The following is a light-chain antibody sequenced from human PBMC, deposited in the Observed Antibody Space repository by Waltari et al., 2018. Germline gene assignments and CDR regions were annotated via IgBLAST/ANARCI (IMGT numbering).Light chain of an antibody. CDR3: AAWDDSLSGWV. CDR1: SSNIGSNY. J-gene: IGLJ3*02. CDR2: RNN. Sequence: QSTLTQPPSASGTPGQRVTIPCSGSSSNIGSNYVSWYQQFPGTAPKVLIYRNNQRPSGFPDRFSGARSGSSASLIIGGLRSEDEADYYCAAWDDSLSGWVFGGGTKVTVL. V-gene: IGLV1-47*01.